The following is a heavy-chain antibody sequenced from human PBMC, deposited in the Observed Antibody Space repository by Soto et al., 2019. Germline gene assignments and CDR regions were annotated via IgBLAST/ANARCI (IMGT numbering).Heavy chain of an antibody. D-gene: IGHD3-22*01. CDR1: GYSFTSYG. J-gene: IGHJ1*01. V-gene: IGHV1-18*01. CDR2: ISADNGNT. Sequence: ASVKVSCKASGYSFTSYGIAWVRQAPGQGLEWMGWISADNGNTNYAQKVQDRVTMTTDTFTSTAYMELRSLRSDDTAVYYCARGLDHYYYDSSGPIREYFQHWGQGTLVTVSS. CDR3: ARGLDHYYYDSSGPIREYFQH.